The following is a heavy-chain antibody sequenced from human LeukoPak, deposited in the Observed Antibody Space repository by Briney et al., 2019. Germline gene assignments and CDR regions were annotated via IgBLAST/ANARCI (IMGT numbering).Heavy chain of an antibody. V-gene: IGHV3-21*01. Sequence: PGGSLRLSCAASGFTFSSYSMNWVRQAPGKGLEWVSSISSSSSYIYYADSVKGRFTISRDNAKNSLYLQMNSLRAEDTAVYYCARDGGYDSSGYSLPDVFDIWGQGTMVTVSS. J-gene: IGHJ3*02. D-gene: IGHD3-22*01. CDR1: GFTFSSYS. CDR2: ISSSSSYI. CDR3: ARDGGYDSSGYSLPDVFDI.